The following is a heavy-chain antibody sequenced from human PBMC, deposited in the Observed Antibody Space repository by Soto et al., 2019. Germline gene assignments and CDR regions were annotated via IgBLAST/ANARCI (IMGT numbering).Heavy chain of an antibody. CDR1: GFSISRYY. Sequence: SETLSLTCTVSGFSISRYYWSWIRQPPGKGLEWIGYMYNTGSTVYNPPLKSRVTISVDTSKNQFSLKLNSVTAADTAVYYCARDLWGYCGTDCYPLDVWGQGTTVTVSS. V-gene: IGHV4-59*01. CDR3: ARDLWGYCGTDCYPLDV. J-gene: IGHJ6*02. CDR2: MYNTGST. D-gene: IGHD2-21*02.